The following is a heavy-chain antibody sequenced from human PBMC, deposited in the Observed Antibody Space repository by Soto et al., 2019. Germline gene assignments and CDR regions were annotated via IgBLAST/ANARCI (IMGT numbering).Heavy chain of an antibody. CDR3: VREDILGVRSFDY. Sequence: FTFSGYSVNWVRQAPGKGLEWISYISSGSKTIYYAESVKGRFTVSRDNARNSQYLQMNSLRDEDTAVYYCVREDILGVRSFDYWGQGTLVTVSS. CDR2: ISSGSKTI. CDR1: FTFSGYS. V-gene: IGHV3-48*02. J-gene: IGHJ4*02. D-gene: IGHD3-9*01.